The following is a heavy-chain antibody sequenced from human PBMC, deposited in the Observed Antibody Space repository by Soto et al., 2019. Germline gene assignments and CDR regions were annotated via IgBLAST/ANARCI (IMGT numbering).Heavy chain of an antibody. J-gene: IGHJ6*02. CDR1: GFTFSSYS. CDR3: AREEGVVGPAASPIYYYGMDV. V-gene: IGHV3-21*01. CDR2: ISSSSSYI. D-gene: IGHD2-2*01. Sequence: EVQLVESGGGLVKPGGSLRLSCAASGFTFSSYSMNWVRQAPGKGLEWVSPISSSSSYIYYADSVKGRFTISRDNAKNSLYLQMNSLRAEDTAVYYCAREEGVVGPAASPIYYYGMDVWGQGTTVTVSS.